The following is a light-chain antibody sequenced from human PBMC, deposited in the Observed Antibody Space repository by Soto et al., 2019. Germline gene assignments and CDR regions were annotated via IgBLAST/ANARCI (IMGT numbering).Light chain of an antibody. V-gene: IGKV3-15*01. CDR1: QSVSNN. Sequence: EIMMTQSPATLSGSPGERATLSCRASQSVSNNLAWYQQKPGQAPRLLIYYASTRATGVPARFSGSGSGTEFTLTISSLQSEDFALYYCQQYNNWPPITFGQGTRLEIK. J-gene: IGKJ5*01. CDR2: YAS. CDR3: QQYNNWPPIT.